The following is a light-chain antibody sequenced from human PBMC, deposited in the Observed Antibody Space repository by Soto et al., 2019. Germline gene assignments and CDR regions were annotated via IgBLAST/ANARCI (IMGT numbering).Light chain of an antibody. CDR2: RVS. CDR1: QNIYYN. V-gene: IGKV3-15*01. J-gene: IGKJ1*01. Sequence: IVMTQSPATLSVSPGESATLSCRASQNIYYNVAWYQHRPGQAPRLLIYRVSTRATGVPARFSGSGSGTEFTLTISSLQSEDFTVYSCLQYHNLWAFGQGTKVEI. CDR3: LQYHNLWA.